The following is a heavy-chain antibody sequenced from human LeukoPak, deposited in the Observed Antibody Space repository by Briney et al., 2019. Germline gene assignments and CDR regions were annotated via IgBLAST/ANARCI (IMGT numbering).Heavy chain of an antibody. D-gene: IGHD3-10*01. J-gene: IGHJ4*02. CDR1: RFTFSSYA. Sequence: PGGSLRLSCAASRFTFSSYALSWVSQAPGKGLEWVSAISGSGGSTYYADSVKGRFTISRDNSKNTLYLQMNSLRAEDTAVYYCATPGEITMVRGVIYYFDYWGQGALVTVSS. CDR3: ATPGEITMVRGVIYYFDY. V-gene: IGHV3-23*01. CDR2: ISGSGGST.